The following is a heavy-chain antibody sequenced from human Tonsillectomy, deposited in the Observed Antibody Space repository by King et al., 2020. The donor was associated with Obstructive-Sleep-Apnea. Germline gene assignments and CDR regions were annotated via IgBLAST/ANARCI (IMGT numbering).Heavy chain of an antibody. CDR2: IDWDDDK. Sequence: TLKESGPALVNPTQTLTLTCTFSGFSLTTSGMCVSWNRQPPGKALEWLARIDWDDDKYYSTSLTTRLTISKDTPKNQVVLSMTNMDPVDTATYYCARIYVDTASFDYWGQGTLVTVSS. CDR3: ARIYVDTASFDY. J-gene: IGHJ4*02. CDR1: GFSLTTSGMC. D-gene: IGHD5-18*01. V-gene: IGHV2-70*11.